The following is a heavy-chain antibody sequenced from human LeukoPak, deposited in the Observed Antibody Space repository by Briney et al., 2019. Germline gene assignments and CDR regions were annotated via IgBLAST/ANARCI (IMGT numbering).Heavy chain of an antibody. J-gene: IGHJ5*02. CDR1: GGTFSSYA. D-gene: IGHD3-10*01. Sequence: SVKVSCKASGGTFSSYAISWVRQAPGQGLEWMGGIIPIFGTANDAQKFQGRVTITADESTSTAYMELSSLRSEDTAVYYCARDVSYGSAPNWFDPWGQGTLVTVSS. CDR2: IIPIFGTA. V-gene: IGHV1-69*13. CDR3: ARDVSYGSAPNWFDP.